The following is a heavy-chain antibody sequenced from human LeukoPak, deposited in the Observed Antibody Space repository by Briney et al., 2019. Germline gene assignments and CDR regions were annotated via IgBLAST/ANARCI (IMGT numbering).Heavy chain of an antibody. CDR2: INHSGST. CDR1: GGSFSGYY. J-gene: IGHJ5*02. D-gene: IGHD3-9*01. CDR3: ARGSLYYDILTGYYTRWFDP. V-gene: IGHV4-34*01. Sequence: SETLSLACAVYGGSFSGYYWRWIRQPPGKGLEWIGGINHSGSTNYNPSLKSRVTMSVDTSKNQFSLKLSSVTAADTAVYYCARGSLYYDILTGYYTRWFDPWGQGTLVTVSS.